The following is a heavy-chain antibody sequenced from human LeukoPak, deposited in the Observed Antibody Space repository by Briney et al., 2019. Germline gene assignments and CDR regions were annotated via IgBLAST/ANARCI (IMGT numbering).Heavy chain of an antibody. J-gene: IGHJ4*02. CDR2: ISYDGSNK. Sequence: PGGSLRLSCAASGVTFSSYAMHWVRQAPGKGLEWVAVISYDGSNKYYADSVKGRFTISRDNSKNTLYLQMNSLRAEDTAVYYCARGLTAMVTRGQGTLVTVSS. CDR3: ARGLTAMVT. CDR1: GVTFSSYA. D-gene: IGHD5-18*01. V-gene: IGHV3-30*04.